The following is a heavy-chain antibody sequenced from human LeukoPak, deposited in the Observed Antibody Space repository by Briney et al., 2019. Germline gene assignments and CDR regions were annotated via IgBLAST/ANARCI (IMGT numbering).Heavy chain of an antibody. V-gene: IGHV4-30-2*01. CDR1: GGSISSGGYS. CDR3: ARSTMVRGAVAFDY. D-gene: IGHD3-10*01. CDR2: IYHSGST. Sequence: SETLCLTCAVSGGSISSGGYSWSWIRQPPGKGLEWIGCIYHSGSTYYNPSLKSRVTISVDRSKNQFSLKLSSVTAADTAVYYCARSTMVRGAVAFDYWGQGTLVTVSS. J-gene: IGHJ4*02.